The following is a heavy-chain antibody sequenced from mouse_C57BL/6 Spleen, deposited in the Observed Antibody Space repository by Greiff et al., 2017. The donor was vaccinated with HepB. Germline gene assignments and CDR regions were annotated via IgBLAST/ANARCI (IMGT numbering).Heavy chain of an antibody. Sequence: EVQLVESGEGLVKPGGSLKLSCAASGFTFSSYAMSWVRQTPEKRLEWVAYISSGGDYIYYADTVKGRFTISRDNARNTLYLQMSSLKSEDTAMYYCTRVRITTVVASPMDYWGQGTSVTVSS. D-gene: IGHD1-1*01. J-gene: IGHJ4*01. CDR1: GFTFSSYA. CDR3: TRVRITTVVASPMDY. CDR2: ISSGGDYI. V-gene: IGHV5-9-1*02.